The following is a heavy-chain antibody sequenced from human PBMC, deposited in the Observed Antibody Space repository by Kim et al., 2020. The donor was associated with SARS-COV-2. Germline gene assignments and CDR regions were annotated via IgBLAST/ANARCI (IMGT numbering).Heavy chain of an antibody. CDR1: GFTFSRSA. CDR2: MSSSGDYI. J-gene: IGHJ1*01. Sequence: GGSLRLSCADSGFTFSRSAMTWVRQAPGKGMECVAGMSSSGDYIYYADSVKGRFTISRDNSKSTLYLQMNSLRADDTALYYCARDRSSSTWNEYFLHWG. D-gene: IGHD6-13*01. CDR3: ARDRSSSTWNEYFLH. V-gene: IGHV3-23*01.